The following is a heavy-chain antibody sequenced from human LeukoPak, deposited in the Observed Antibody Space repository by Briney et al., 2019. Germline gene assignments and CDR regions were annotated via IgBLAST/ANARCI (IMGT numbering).Heavy chain of an antibody. CDR1: GFTFSSYS. Sequence: GGSLRLSCAASGFTFSSYSMNWVRQAPGKGLEWVSSISSRSYIYYADSVKGRFTISRDNSKNTLYLQMNSLRAEDTAVYYCAKDRPAYYYDSSGVDYWGQGTLVTVSS. V-gene: IGHV3-21*01. CDR3: AKDRPAYYYDSSGVDY. CDR2: ISSRSYI. J-gene: IGHJ4*02. D-gene: IGHD3-22*01.